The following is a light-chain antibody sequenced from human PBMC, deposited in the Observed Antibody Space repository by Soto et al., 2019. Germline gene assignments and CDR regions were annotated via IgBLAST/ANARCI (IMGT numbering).Light chain of an antibody. CDR3: QQYGNSPLT. V-gene: IGKV3-20*01. J-gene: IGKJ4*01. CDR1: QSVRDRY. CDR2: DTS. Sequence: EIVFTQSPCTLSLSPGERATLSCRASQSVRDRYLAWYQQKPGQAPSLLIYDTSTRATGVPDRFSGSGSGTDFTLTIGKLEPEDFALFYCQQYGNSPLTFGGGTKVDI.